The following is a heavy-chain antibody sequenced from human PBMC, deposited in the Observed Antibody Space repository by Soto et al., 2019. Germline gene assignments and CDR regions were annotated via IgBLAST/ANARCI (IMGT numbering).Heavy chain of an antibody. D-gene: IGHD6-13*01. CDR1: GGSIGNSY. CDR3: ARHSSSWPIFDY. Sequence: QVQLQESGPGLVKPSETLSLTCTVSGGSIGNSYWSWIRQSPGKGLEWIGYIYYSGSSNYNPSLKSRVSIPVDTSKNQFSLKLSSVTAADTAVYYCARHSSSWPIFDYWGQGTLVIVSS. J-gene: IGHJ4*02. CDR2: IYYSGSS. V-gene: IGHV4-59*08.